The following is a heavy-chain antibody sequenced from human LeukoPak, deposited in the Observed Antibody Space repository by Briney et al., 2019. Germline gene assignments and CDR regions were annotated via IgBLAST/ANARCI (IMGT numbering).Heavy chain of an antibody. Sequence: ASVKVSCKASGYTFTSYGISWVRQAPGQGLEWMGWISAYNGNTNYAQKLQGRVTMTTDTSTSTAYMELRSLRSDDTAVYYCARGSASKGELTLLYYYYGMDVWGQGTTVTVSS. CDR3: ARGSASKGELTLLYYYYGMDV. V-gene: IGHV1-18*01. J-gene: IGHJ6*02. D-gene: IGHD1-26*01. CDR1: GYTFTSYG. CDR2: ISAYNGNT.